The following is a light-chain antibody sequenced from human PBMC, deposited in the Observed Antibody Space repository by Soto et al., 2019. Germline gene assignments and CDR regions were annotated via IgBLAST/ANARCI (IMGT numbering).Light chain of an antibody. CDR2: LHSDGSQ. J-gene: IGLJ3*02. CDR3: QTWGTDIKWE. CDR1: SGRSSYA. V-gene: IGLV4-69*01. Sequence: QLVLTQSPSASASLGASVKLSCTLSSGRSSYAIAWHQQQPGKGPRYLMKLHSDGSQIKGDGIPDRFSGSSSGAERYLTISNLQSEDEADYYCQTWGTDIKWEFGGGTKLTVL.